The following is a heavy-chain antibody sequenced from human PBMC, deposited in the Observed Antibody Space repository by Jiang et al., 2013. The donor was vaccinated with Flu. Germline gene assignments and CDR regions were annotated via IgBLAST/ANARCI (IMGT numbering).Heavy chain of an antibody. CDR3: ATHLQSTVTMDFDP. V-gene: IGHV4-39*01. Sequence: GPGLVKPSETLSLTCTVSGGSISSSSYYWGWIRQPPGKGLEWIGSIYYSGSTYYNPSLKSRVTISVDTSKNQFSLKLSSVTAADTAVYYCATHLQSTVTMDFDPWGQGTLVTVFS. CDR2: IYYSGST. CDR1: GGSISSSSYY. J-gene: IGHJ5*02. D-gene: IGHD4-17*01.